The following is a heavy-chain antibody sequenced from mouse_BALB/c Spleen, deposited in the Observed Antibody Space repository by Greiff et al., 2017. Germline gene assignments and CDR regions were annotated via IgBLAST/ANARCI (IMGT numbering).Heavy chain of an antibody. D-gene: IGHD1-1*01. CDR2: MSYDGSN. CDR1: GYSITSGYY. J-gene: IGHJ3*01. Sequence: EVKLVESGPGLVKPSQSLSLTCSVTGYSITSGYYWNWIRQFPGNKLEWMGYMSYDGSNNYNPSLKNRISITRDTSKNQFFLKLNSVTTEDTATYYCARELRSFAYWGQGTLVTVSA. V-gene: IGHV3-6*02. CDR3: ARELRSFAY.